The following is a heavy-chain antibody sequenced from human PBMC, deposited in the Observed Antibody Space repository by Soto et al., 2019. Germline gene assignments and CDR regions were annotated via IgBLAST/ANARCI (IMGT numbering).Heavy chain of an antibody. D-gene: IGHD1-26*01. CDR3: ARRGSGSYYDH. Sequence: EVQLLESGAGLVHPGGSLRLSCAASGFTFSSYSMRWVRQAPGKGLEWVSSIRGSGGSTYYADSGKGRFTIYRDHSKNTLYLKMNSLRAEDTGVYYCARRGSGSYYDHLGEGTLVTVCS. V-gene: IGHV3-23*01. J-gene: IGHJ4*02. CDR1: GFTFSSYS. CDR2: IRGSGGST.